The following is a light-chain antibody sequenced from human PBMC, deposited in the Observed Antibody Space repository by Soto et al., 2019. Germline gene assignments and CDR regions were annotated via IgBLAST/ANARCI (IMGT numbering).Light chain of an antibody. CDR2: TND. V-gene: IGLV1-47*02. CDR1: ISNIGTNY. J-gene: IGLJ1*01. Sequence: QSALTQPPSASGSPGRRVAISCSGGISNIGTNYVYWYQQLPETAPKLLIYTNDQRPSGVPDRFSGSKSGTSASLAISGLRSEDEADYYCAAWDDSLSGYVLGTGTKVTGL. CDR3: AAWDDSLSGYV.